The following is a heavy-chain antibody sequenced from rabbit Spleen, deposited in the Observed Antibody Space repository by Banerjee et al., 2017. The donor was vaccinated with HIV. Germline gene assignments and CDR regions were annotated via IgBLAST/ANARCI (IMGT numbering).Heavy chain of an antibody. D-gene: IGHD1-1*01. Sequence: QEQLKETGGGLVQPGGSLTLSCKASGFDFSRTAMCWVRQAPGKGLEWIACINAGSSGGTYYASWARGRFTISKTSSTTVTLQMTSLTAADTATYFCARDLVAVIGWNFSLWGQGTLVTVS. V-gene: IGHV1S45*01. CDR2: INAGSSGGT. CDR3: ARDLVAVIGWNFSL. CDR1: GFDFSRTA. J-gene: IGHJ4*01.